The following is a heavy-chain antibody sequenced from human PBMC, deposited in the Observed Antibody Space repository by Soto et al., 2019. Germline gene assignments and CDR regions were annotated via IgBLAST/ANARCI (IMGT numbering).Heavy chain of an antibody. CDR2: ISSSSSTI. Sequence: EVQLVESGGGLVQPGGSLRLSCAASGFTVSSYSMNWVRQAPGKGLEWVSYISSSSSTIYYGDSVKGRFTISRDNAKNSLYLQMHSLRDDDTAVYYWARETWDLSMEVWGQGTTVTVSS. D-gene: IGHD1-26*01. J-gene: IGHJ6*02. CDR1: GFTVSSYS. CDR3: ARETWDLSMEV. V-gene: IGHV3-48*02.